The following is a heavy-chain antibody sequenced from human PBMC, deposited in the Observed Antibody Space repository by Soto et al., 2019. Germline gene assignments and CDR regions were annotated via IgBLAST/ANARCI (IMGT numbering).Heavy chain of an antibody. V-gene: IGHV4-59*01. D-gene: IGHD5-18*01. CDR1: GGSISSYY. J-gene: IGHJ4*02. CDR3: AGGYSYGRVDY. CDR2: IYYSGST. Sequence: QVQLQESGPGLVKPSETLSLTCTVSGGSISSYYWSWIRQPPGKGLEWIGYIYYSGSTNYNPSLKSRVTISVATSKNQFSLKLSSVTAADTAVYYCAGGYSYGRVDYWGQGTLVTVSS.